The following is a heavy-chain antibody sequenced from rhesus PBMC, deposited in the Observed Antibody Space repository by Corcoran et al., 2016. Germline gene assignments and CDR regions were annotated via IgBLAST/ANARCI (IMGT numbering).Heavy chain of an antibody. V-gene: IGHV4-160*01. D-gene: IGHD1-1*01. CDR1: GGPFSSSW. CDR3: ACLTSWRRFPYYFDY. Sequence: QVQLQESGPGLVKPSETLSLTCAVAGGPFSSSWWGWMRQSPGQGVEWIGCIYGSSGSTEYNPSLKSRATISRDTSKNQFSLKLSSVTAADTAVYYCACLTSWRRFPYYFDYWGQGVLVTVSS. CDR2: IYGSSGST. J-gene: IGHJ4*01.